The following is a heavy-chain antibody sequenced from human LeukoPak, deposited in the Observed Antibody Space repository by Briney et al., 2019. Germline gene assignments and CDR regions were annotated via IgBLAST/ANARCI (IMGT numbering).Heavy chain of an antibody. Sequence: SETLSLTCTVSGGSISSYYWSWIRQPPGKGLEWIGYIYYSGSTNYNPSLKSRVTISVDTPKNQFSLKLSSVTAADTAVYYCARDIVPYYYGSGTYGMDVWGQGTTVTVSS. V-gene: IGHV4-59*12. CDR3: ARDIVPYYYGSGTYGMDV. CDR2: IYYSGST. CDR1: GGSISSYY. D-gene: IGHD3-10*01. J-gene: IGHJ6*02.